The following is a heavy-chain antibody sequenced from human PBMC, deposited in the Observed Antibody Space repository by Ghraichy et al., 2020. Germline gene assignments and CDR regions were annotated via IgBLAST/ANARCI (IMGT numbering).Heavy chain of an antibody. D-gene: IGHD3-22*01. J-gene: IGHJ5*02. V-gene: IGHV4-39*01. CDR1: GGSISRRSYY. CDR3: ASHWPPSHYYDSSGSHGWFDP. CDR2: IYYTGSA. Sequence: SETLSLTCSVSGGSISRRSYYWAWIRQSPGKGLDWIGSIYYTGSAHYNPSLESRVTISIDTSKNQFSLERTSLTAADTALYYCASHWPPSHYYDSSGSHGWFDPWGQGTLVAVSS.